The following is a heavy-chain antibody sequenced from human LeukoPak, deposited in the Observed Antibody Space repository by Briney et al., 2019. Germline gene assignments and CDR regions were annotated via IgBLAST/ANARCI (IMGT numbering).Heavy chain of an antibody. CDR2: MNPSSGNT. CDR3: ARVAVGYCSSTSCYYYYGMDG. CDR1: GYTFTSYD. J-gene: IGHJ6*02. V-gene: IGHV1-8*01. Sequence: ASVKVSCKASGYTFTSYDINWVRQAPGQGLEWRGWMNPSSGNTGYAQKFQGRVTMTRNTSISTAYMELSSLRSEDTAVYYCARVAVGYCSSTSCYYYYGMDGGGQGTTVTVSS. D-gene: IGHD2-2*01.